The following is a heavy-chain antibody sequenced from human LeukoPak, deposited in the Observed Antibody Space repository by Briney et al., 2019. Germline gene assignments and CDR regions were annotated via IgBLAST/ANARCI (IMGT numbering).Heavy chain of an antibody. D-gene: IGHD5-18*01. Sequence: SETLSLTCTVSGGSISSYYWSWIRQPPGKGLEWIGYIYYSGSTNYNPSLKSRVTISVDTSKNQFSLKLSSVTAADTAVYYCARDQIQLSPTSYYYYYMDVWGKGTTVTISS. CDR1: GGSISSYY. V-gene: IGHV4-59*01. J-gene: IGHJ6*03. CDR2: IYYSGST. CDR3: ARDQIQLSPTSYYYYYMDV.